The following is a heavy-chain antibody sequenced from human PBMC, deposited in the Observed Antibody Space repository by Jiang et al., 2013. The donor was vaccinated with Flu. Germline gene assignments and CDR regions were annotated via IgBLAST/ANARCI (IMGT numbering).Heavy chain of an antibody. Sequence: RFTISRDNAKNSLYLQMNSLRAEDTAVYYCARDFEGGVAAFDYWGQGTLVTVSS. J-gene: IGHJ4*02. D-gene: IGHD6-19*01. CDR3: ARDFEGGVAAFDY. V-gene: IGHV3-11*06.